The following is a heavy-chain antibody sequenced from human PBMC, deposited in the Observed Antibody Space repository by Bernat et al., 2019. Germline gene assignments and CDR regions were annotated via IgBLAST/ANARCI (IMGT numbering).Heavy chain of an antibody. CDR3: AKGRERPRYYYGMDV. Sequence: QVQLVESGGGVVQPGRSLRLSCAASGFTFSSYGMHWVRQAPGKGLEWVAVIWYDGSNKYYADSVKGRFTISRDNSKNTLYLQMNSLRAEDTAVYYCAKGRERPRYYYGMDVWGQGTTVTVSS. D-gene: IGHD1-1*01. J-gene: IGHJ6*02. CDR1: GFTFSSYG. V-gene: IGHV3-33*06. CDR2: IWYDGSNK.